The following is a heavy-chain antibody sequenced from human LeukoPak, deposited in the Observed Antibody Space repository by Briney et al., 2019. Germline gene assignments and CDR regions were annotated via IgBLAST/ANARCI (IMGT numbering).Heavy chain of an antibody. V-gene: IGHV4-59*01. CDR2: VYYTGGT. D-gene: IGHD5-18*01. CDR3: ASHRRSHGAEY. Sequence: PSKTRSLTFTVPHRWFGDEYWSWIQQAAGKIMKIIGYVYYTGGTDYSPSLKSRLTISADTSKNQFSLKLRSVTAADTAVYYCASHRRSHGAEYWGQGTLVTVSS. CDR1: HRWFGDEY. J-gene: IGHJ4*02.